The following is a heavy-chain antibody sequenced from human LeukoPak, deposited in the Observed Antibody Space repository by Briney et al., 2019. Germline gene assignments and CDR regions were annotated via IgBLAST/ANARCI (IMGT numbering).Heavy chain of an antibody. J-gene: IGHJ4*02. Sequence: SETLSLTCGVSGGSITTTNYWSWVRQPPGQGLEWIGEISLSGHTNYNPSLRSRVTMSLDESKNQFSLKLSSVTAADTAVYYCARGYYDFWSGYYPGYFDYWGQGTLVTVSS. V-gene: IGHV4-4*02. CDR2: ISLSGHT. CDR1: GGSITTTNY. CDR3: ARGYYDFWSGYYPGYFDY. D-gene: IGHD3-3*01.